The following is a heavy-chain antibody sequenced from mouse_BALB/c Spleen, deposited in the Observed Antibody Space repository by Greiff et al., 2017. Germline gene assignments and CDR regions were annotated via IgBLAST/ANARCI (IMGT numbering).Heavy chain of an antibody. D-gene: IGHD2-3*01. CDR2: IWGDGST. V-gene: IGHV2-3*01. Sequence: VKLMESGPGLVAPSQSLSITCTVSGFSLTSYGVSWVRQPPGKGLEWLGVIWGDGSTNYHSALISRLSISKDNSKSQVFFKMNSLQANDTAIYYCARVYDGYYVWFAYWGQGTLVTVSA. CDR3: ARVYDGYYVWFAY. CDR1: GFSLTSYG. J-gene: IGHJ3*01.